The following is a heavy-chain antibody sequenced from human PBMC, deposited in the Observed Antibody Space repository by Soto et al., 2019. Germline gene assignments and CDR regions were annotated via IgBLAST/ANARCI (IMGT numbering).Heavy chain of an antibody. D-gene: IGHD1-26*01. V-gene: IGHV4-59*08. Sequence: QVQLQESGPGLVKPSETLSLTCTVSGGSISSYYWSWIRQPPGKGLEWIGYIYYSGSTNYNPSLKXRVTISVDTSKTQFSLKRSSVTAADTAVYYCARRWGAAVDYWGQGTLVTVSS. CDR2: IYYSGST. J-gene: IGHJ4*02. CDR3: ARRWGAAVDY. CDR1: GGSISSYY.